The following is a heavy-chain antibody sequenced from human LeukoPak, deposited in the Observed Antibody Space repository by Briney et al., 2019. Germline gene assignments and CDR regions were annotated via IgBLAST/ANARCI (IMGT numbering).Heavy chain of an antibody. V-gene: IGHV1-69*06. J-gene: IGHJ4*02. CDR2: IIPIFGTA. D-gene: IGHD3-10*01. CDR1: GGTFSSYA. Sequence: SVKVSCKASGGTFSSYAISWVRQAPGQGLEWMGGIIPIFGTANYAQKFQGRVTITADKSTSTAYMELSSLRSEDTAVYYCARVANYYGSGSYILTPDYWGQGTLVTVSS. CDR3: ARVANYYGSGSYILTPDY.